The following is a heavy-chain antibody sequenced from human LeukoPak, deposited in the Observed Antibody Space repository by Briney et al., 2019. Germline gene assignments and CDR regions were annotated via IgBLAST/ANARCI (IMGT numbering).Heavy chain of an antibody. J-gene: IGHJ3*02. Sequence: PGGSLTLSCGASGFRLGSHCMGCVRQPPGKCLEWFSHINSGSYTIYYTDSVKGRFTISRDNAGNSLYLQMNSLRDEDTAVYYCARVLLERPEIDSFDMWGQGTMVTVSS. CDR2: INSGSYTI. CDR1: GFRLGSHC. V-gene: IGHV3-48*02. CDR3: ARVLLERPEIDSFDM. D-gene: IGHD1-1*01.